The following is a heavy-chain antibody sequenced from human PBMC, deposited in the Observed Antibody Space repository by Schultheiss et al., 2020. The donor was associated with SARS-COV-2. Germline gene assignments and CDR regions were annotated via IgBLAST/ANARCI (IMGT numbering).Heavy chain of an antibody. CDR2: IYYSGTT. CDR3: ARGTYYYDSSGYPRYYFDY. V-gene: IGHV4-61*10. J-gene: IGHJ4*02. Sequence: SQTLSLTCTVSGGSISSGSYYWSWIRQPAGKGLEWIGYIYYSGTTNYNPSLKSRVTISLDTSKNQFSLKLTSVTAADTAVYYCARGTYYYDSSGYPRYYFDYWGQGTLVTVSS. D-gene: IGHD3-22*01. CDR1: GGSISSGSYY.